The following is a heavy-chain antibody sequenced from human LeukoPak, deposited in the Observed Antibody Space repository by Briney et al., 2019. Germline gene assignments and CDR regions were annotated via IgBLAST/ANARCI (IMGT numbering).Heavy chain of an antibody. J-gene: IGHJ3*02. CDR2: IYHSGKT. CDR3: ARCALTEYSNSSWFAFDI. V-gene: IGHV4-39*07. D-gene: IGHD6-6*01. CDR1: GGSISSSSYY. Sequence: KPSETLSLTCTVSGGSISSSSYYWGWIRQPPGKGLEWIGSIYHSGKTYYNPSLKSRVTISVDTSKDQFSLNLSSVTAAGTAVYYCARCALTEYSNSSWFAFDIWGQGTMVTVSS.